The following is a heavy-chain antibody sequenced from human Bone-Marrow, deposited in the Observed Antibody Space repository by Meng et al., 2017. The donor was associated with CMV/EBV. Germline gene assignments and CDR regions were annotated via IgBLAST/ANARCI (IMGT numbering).Heavy chain of an antibody. Sequence: SETLSLTCTVSGASVRSGGHYWSWIRQPPGKGLEWIGYLYNSGNTYYNPSLKSRVTISGDTSKNQFSLRLTSVTAADTAVYYCARGRRYCSSTNCYYYGMDVWGQGNTGHRLL. J-gene: IGHJ6*02. CDR1: GASVRSGGHY. CDR2: LYNSGNT. V-gene: IGHV4-61*08. CDR3: ARGRRYCSSTNCYYYGMDV. D-gene: IGHD2-2*01.